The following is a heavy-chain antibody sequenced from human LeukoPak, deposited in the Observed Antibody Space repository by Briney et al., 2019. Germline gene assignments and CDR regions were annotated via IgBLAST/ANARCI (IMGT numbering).Heavy chain of an antibody. J-gene: IGHJ4*02. Sequence: ASVKVSCKASGYTFTSYYMHWVRQAPGQGLEWMGIINPSGGSTSYAQKFQGRVTMTRDTSTSTVYMELSSLRSEDTAVYYCARDLGDNSGSYSFDYWGQGTLVAVSS. CDR2: INPSGGST. V-gene: IGHV1-46*01. CDR3: ARDLGDNSGSYSFDY. D-gene: IGHD1-26*01. CDR1: GYTFTSYY.